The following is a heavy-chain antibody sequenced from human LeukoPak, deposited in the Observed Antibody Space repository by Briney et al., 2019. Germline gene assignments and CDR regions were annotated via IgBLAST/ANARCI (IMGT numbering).Heavy chain of an antibody. CDR1: GGTFSSYA. J-gene: IGHJ4*02. CDR2: IIPIFGTA. D-gene: IGHD2-15*01. CDR3: AKDSSYGGSCNDY. Sequence: SVKVSCKASGGTFSSYAISWVRQAPGQGLEWMRGIIPIFGTANYAQKFQGRVTITADESTSTAYMELSSLRAEDTAVYYCAKDSSYGGSCNDYWGQGNLVTVSS. V-gene: IGHV1-69*13.